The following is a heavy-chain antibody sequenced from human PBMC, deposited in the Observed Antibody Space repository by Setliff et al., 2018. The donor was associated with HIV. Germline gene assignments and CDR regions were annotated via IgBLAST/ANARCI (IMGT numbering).Heavy chain of an antibody. CDR1: GFTFSSYA. V-gene: IGHV3-23*03. Sequence: GGSLRLSCRASGFTFSSYAMTWVRQAPGKGLEWVSVIYSGGYSTYYADSVKGRFTISRDNSKNTLYLQMNSLRAEDTAIYYCAKDGVTDGSGSYFDYWGQGTLVTVSS. J-gene: IGHJ4*02. CDR2: IYSGGYST. D-gene: IGHD3-10*01. CDR3: AKDGVTDGSGSYFDY.